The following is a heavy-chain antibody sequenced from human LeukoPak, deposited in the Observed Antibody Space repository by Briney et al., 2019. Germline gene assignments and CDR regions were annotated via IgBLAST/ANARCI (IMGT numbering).Heavy chain of an antibody. D-gene: IGHD6-19*01. CDR2: IYYSGST. CDR1: GGSISSSSYY. CDR3: ARHEGSGWFLTNWFDP. Sequence: SETLSRTCTVSGGSISSSSYYWGWIRQPPGKGLEWIGSIYYSGSTYYNPSLKSRVTISVDTSKNQFSLKLSSVTAADTAVYYCARHEGSGWFLTNWFDPWGQGTLVTVSS. V-gene: IGHV4-39*01. J-gene: IGHJ5*02.